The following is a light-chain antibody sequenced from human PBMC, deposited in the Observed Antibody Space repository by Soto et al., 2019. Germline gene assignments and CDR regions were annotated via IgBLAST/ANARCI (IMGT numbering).Light chain of an antibody. V-gene: IGLV2-14*01. CDR1: SSDVGNYNY. CDR2: EVS. J-gene: IGLJ1*01. CDR3: CSYTTISTFV. Sequence: QSALTQPASVSGSPGQSITISCTGTSSDVGNYNYVSWYQQHPGKAPKLMIYEVSYRPAGVSNRFSGSKSANTASLTISGLQAEDEADYYCCSYTTISTFVFGSGTKVTVL.